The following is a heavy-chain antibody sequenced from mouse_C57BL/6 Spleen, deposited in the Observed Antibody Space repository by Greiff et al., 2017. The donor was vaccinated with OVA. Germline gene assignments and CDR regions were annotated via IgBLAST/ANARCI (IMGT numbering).Heavy chain of an antibody. Sequence: VQLQQSGAELVMPGASVKLSCKASGYTFTSYWMHWVKQRPGQGLEWIGEIDPSDSYTNYNQKFKGKSTLTVDKSSSTAYMQLSSLTSEDSAVYYCARGYYGSYWGQGTTLTGSS. CDR1: GYTFTSYW. CDR2: IDPSDSYT. CDR3: ARGYYGSY. J-gene: IGHJ2*01. D-gene: IGHD1-1*01. V-gene: IGHV1-69*01.